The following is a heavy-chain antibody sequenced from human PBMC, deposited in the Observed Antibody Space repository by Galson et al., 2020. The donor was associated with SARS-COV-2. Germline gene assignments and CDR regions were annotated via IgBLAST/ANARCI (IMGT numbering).Heavy chain of an antibody. J-gene: IGHJ6*02. CDR3: AVDVFYQSGDCYGYESEYCYYGIGV. D-gene: IGHD5-18*01. CDR1: RGTFSSYA. Sequence: SVQVSCQASRGTFSSYAISWVRQAPGQGLEWMGGIIPIFGTANYAQKFQGRVTITADESTSTAYMELNRLRSEDTAVYYCAVDVFYQSGDCYGYESEYCYYGIGVSCQRPTVTVSS. V-gene: IGHV1-69*13. CDR2: IIPIFGTA.